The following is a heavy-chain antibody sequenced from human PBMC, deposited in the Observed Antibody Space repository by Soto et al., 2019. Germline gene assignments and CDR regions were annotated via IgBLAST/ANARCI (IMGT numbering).Heavy chain of an antibody. J-gene: IGHJ6*02. D-gene: IGHD6-6*01. V-gene: IGHV4-30-2*05. CDR3: ARENPYSSSSGGMDV. Sequence: SETLSLTCAVSGGSISSGGYSWSWIRQPPGKGLEWIGYIYHSGSTYYNPSLKSRVTISVDTSKNQFSLKLSSVTAADTAVYYCARENPYSSSSGGMDVWGQGTTVTVSS. CDR1: GGSISSGGYS. CDR2: IYHSGST.